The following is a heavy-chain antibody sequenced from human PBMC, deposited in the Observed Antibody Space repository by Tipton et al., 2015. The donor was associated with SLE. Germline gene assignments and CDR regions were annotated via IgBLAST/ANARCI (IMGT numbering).Heavy chain of an antibody. CDR3: VRDRDIVLEPVPIPPAFDI. J-gene: IGHJ3*02. D-gene: IGHD2-2*02. CDR1: GGSISSSGYD. V-gene: IGHV4-39*07. Sequence: GLVKPSETLSLTCTVSGGSISSSGYDWGWIRQPPGKGLEWIGSFYHSGSTYYNPSLKSRVTVSADTSKNQFSLKLSSVTAADTAVYYCVRDRDIVLEPVPIPPAFDIWGQGTMVTVSS. CDR2: FYHSGST.